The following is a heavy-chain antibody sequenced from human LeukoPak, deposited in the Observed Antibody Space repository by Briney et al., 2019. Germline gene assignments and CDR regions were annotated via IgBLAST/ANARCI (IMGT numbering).Heavy chain of an antibody. CDR3: AREEV. V-gene: IGHV3-7*01. CDR1: GFSFSNHG. J-gene: IGHJ6*02. CDR2: IKEDGSEK. Sequence: GGSLRLSCAASGFSFSNHGMHWVRQAPGKGPEWVANIKEDGSEKNYVDSVKGRFTVSRDNAKNSLYLQMNSLRVEDTAVYYCAREEVWGQGSTVTVSS.